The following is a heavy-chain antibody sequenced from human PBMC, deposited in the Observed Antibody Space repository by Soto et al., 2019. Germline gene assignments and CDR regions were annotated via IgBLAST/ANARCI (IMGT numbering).Heavy chain of an antibody. CDR1: GFTFKSYA. V-gene: IGHV3-23*01. J-gene: IGHJ3*02. D-gene: IGHD1-26*01. CDR3: AKSIVGTRSGFDI. CDR2: ISGSGVST. Sequence: GGSLRLSCAASGFTFKSYAIMWFRQAPGKGLEWVSGISGSGVSTYYADSVKGRFTISRDNSKNTLYLQMNNLRAEDTAVYYCAKSIVGTRSGFDIWGQGTMVTVSS.